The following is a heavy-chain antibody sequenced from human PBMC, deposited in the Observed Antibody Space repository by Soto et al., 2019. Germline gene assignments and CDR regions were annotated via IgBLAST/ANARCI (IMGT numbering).Heavy chain of an antibody. CDR1: GGSISSYY. CDR3: ARATYDFRSGYYYYYGMDV. CDR2: IYYSGST. D-gene: IGHD3-3*01. Sequence: PSETLSLTCTVSGGSISSYYWSWIRQPPGKGLEWIGYIYYSGSTNYNPSLKSRVTISVDTSKNQFSLKLSSVTAADTAVHYCARATYDFRSGYYYYYGMDVWGQGTTVTVSS. V-gene: IGHV4-59*01. J-gene: IGHJ6*02.